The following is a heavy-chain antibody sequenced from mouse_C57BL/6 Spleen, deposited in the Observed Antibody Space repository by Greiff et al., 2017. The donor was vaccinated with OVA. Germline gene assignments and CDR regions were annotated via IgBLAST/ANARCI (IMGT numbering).Heavy chain of an antibody. J-gene: IGHJ2*01. D-gene: IGHD2-3*01. Sequence: EVNLVESEGGLVQPGSSMKLSCTASGFTFSDYYMAWVRQVPEKGLEWVANINYDGSSTYYLDSLKSRFIISRDNAKNILYLQMSSLKSEDTATYYCARAGWSYYFDYWGQGTTLTVSS. CDR2: INYDGSST. CDR3: ARAGWSYYFDY. V-gene: IGHV5-16*01. CDR1: GFTFSDYY.